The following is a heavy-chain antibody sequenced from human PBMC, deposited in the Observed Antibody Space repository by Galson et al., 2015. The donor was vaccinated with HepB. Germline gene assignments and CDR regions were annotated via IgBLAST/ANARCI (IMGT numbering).Heavy chain of an antibody. Sequence: CAISGDSVSSNTAAWNWIRQSPSRGLEWLGRTYYRSKWYNDYAVSVKSRITVNPDSSKNQFSLQLNSVTPEDTAVYYCVRVSGIAVAGPFDYWGQGTLVTVSS. J-gene: IGHJ4*02. D-gene: IGHD6-19*01. CDR3: VRVSGIAVAGPFDY. V-gene: IGHV6-1*01. CDR1: GDSVSSNTAA. CDR2: TYYRSKWYN.